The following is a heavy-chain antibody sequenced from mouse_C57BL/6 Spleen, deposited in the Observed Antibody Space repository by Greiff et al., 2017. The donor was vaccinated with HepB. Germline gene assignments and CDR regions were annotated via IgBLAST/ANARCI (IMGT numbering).Heavy chain of an antibody. J-gene: IGHJ2*01. CDR2: ISDGGSYT. Sequence: VQLKESGGGLVKPGGSLKLSCAASGFTFSSYAMSWVRQTPEKRLEWVATISDGGSYTYYPDNVKGRFTLSRDNAKNNLYLQMSHLKSEDTAMYYCARRYYGSSTYFDYWGQGTTLTVSS. CDR3: ARRYYGSSTYFDY. V-gene: IGHV5-4*03. CDR1: GFTFSSYA. D-gene: IGHD1-1*01.